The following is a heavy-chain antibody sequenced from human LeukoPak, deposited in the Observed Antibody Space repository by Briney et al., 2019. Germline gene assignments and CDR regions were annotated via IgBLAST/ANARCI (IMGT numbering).Heavy chain of an antibody. CDR2: IKEDGSEK. J-gene: IGHJ4*02. CDR1: GFTFSRSW. CDR3: AKDTDSYSSPYFDY. D-gene: IGHD5-18*01. V-gene: IGHV3-7*01. Sequence: GGSLRLSCAASGFTFSRSWMTWVRQAPGKGLEWVANIKEDGSEKYYVDSVKGRFTISRDNAKKSLYLQMNSLRDEDTAVYYCAKDTDSYSSPYFDYWGQGTLVTVSS.